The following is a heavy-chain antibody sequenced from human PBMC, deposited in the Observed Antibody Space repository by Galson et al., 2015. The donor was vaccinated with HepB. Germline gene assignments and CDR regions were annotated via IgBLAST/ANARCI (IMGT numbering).Heavy chain of an antibody. D-gene: IGHD3-10*01. Sequence: CAASGFTFNDYYMSWIRQTPGKGLEWVSSISNDGNTINYADSVKGRFTISRDNARRSLSLQMTSLRPEDTAIYYCARAAGWLDPWGQGTLVTVSS. J-gene: IGHJ5*02. CDR2: ISNDGNTI. CDR1: GFTFNDYY. CDR3: ARAAGWLDP. V-gene: IGHV3-11*01.